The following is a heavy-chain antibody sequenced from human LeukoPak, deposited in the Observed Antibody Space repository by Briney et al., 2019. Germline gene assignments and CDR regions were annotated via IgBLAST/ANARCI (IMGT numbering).Heavy chain of an antibody. CDR2: INHSGST. D-gene: IGHD4-17*01. V-gene: IGHV4-34*01. J-gene: IGHJ4*02. CDR1: GGSFRGYY. Sequence: SEPLSLTCAVYGGSFRGYYWSWIRQPPGKGLEWIGEINHSGSTNYNPSLKSRVTISVDTSKNQFSLKLSSVTAADTAVYYCATSGLVYGDYGFDYWGQGTLVTVSS. CDR3: ATSGLVYGDYGFDY.